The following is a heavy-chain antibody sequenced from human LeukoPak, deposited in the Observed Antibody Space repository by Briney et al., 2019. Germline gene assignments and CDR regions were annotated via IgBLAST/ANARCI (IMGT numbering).Heavy chain of an antibody. CDR1: GGSISNSSYY. D-gene: IGHD3-10*02. J-gene: IGHJ4*02. CDR2: FLYSGST. CDR3: ASHSSYVSPVRY. V-gene: IGHV4-39*01. Sequence: SETLSLTCTVSGGSISNSSYYWGWIRQPPGKGLEWIGSFLYSGSTFYNPSLKSRVSISIDTSKNQFSLKLSSVTAADTAAYFCASHSSYVSPVRYWGQGTLVIVSP.